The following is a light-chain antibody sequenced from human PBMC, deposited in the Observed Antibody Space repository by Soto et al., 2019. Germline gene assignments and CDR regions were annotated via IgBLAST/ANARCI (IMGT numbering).Light chain of an antibody. Sequence: QPASVSGSPGQSITISCSGTSSDVGGYNYVCWYQQHPGKAPKLMIYDVDNRPSGVSNRFSGSRSGNTASLTISGLQAEDEADYYCSSYTSSNTVVFGGGTKLTVL. CDR3: SSYTSSNTVV. V-gene: IGLV2-14*01. CDR2: DVD. CDR1: SSDVGGYNY. J-gene: IGLJ2*01.